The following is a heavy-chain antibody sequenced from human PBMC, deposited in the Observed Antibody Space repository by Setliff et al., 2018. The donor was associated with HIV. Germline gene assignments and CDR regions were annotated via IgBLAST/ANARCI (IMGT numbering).Heavy chain of an antibody. D-gene: IGHD3-10*01. V-gene: IGHV1-18*01. CDR1: GGTFTSYA. J-gene: IGHJ5*02. CDR3: SRGSDDNVWFDP. CDR2: INLVTGKT. Sequence: AAVKVSCKASGGTFTSYAIHWVRQAPGQGLEWMGWINLVTGKTVYLQKFQGRVTMTKDTSTSTAHMELRSLRSDDTAIYYCSRGSDDNVWFDPWGQGTLVTVSS.